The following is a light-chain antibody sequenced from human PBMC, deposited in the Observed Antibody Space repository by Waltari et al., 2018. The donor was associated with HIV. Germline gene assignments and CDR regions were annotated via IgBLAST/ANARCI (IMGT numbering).Light chain of an antibody. J-gene: IGKJ2*01. V-gene: IGKV1-5*03. CDR3: QQYDSFPST. CDR1: QTLSTW. Sequence: DIQMTQSPSIVSASLGDHVTITCRASQTLSTWLAWYQQRPGKAPDLLIYKASTLEGRVPSRFSGSVSGTEFTLSISNLQSNDSATYYCQQYDSFPSTFGQGTKLEI. CDR2: KAS.